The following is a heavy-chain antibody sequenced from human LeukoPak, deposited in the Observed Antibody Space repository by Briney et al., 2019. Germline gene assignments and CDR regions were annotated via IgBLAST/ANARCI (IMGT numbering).Heavy chain of an antibody. V-gene: IGHV4-4*07. CDR3: ARDSGTTGEVKFDP. CDR2: IYSSGST. D-gene: IGHD3-10*01. J-gene: IGHJ5*02. Sequence: PSETLSLACTVSGDSITGYYWGWIRQPPGKGLEWIGRIYSSGSTDYNPSLKSRVTMSVDTSKNQFSLKLNSVTAADTAVYYCARDSGTTGEVKFDPWGQGTLVTVSS. CDR1: GDSITGYY.